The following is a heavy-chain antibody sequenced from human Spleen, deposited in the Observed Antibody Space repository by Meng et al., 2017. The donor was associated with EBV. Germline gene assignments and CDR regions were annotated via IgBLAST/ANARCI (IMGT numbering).Heavy chain of an antibody. CDR2: ISAYNGNR. CDR3: ARDLEDGDFDY. V-gene: IGHV1-18*01. CDR1: GYPFTSYG. Sequence: QIQVVQSGEEVKKPGASVKVSCKASGYPFTSYGSSWVRQAPGQGLEWMGWISAYNGNRNYGQKLQGRVTMTTDTSTSTAYMELRSLRSDDTAVYYCARDLEDGDFDYWGQGTLVTVSS. J-gene: IGHJ4*02. D-gene: IGHD5-24*01.